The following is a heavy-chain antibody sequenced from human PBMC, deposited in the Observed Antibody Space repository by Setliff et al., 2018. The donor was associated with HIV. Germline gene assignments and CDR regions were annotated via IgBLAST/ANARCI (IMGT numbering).Heavy chain of an antibody. CDR1: GGSIKSSSYY. D-gene: IGHD6-13*01. CDR3: ARVPTSSWYVTTQRTKEYIHQ. CDR2: IYYSGNT. V-gene: IGHV4-39*07. J-gene: IGHJ1*01. Sequence: SETLSLTCTVSGGSIKSSSYYWGWIRQPPGKGLEWIGSIYYSGNTYYNPSLKSRVTISVDTPRNQFSLRLSSVTAADTAIYYCARVPTSSWYVTTQRTKEYIHQWGQGTLVTVSS.